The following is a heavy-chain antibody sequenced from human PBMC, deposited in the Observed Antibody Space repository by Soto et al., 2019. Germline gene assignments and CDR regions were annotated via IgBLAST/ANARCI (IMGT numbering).Heavy chain of an antibody. J-gene: IGHJ4*02. CDR3: ATSVLVPAASRWGLGY. CDR2: IYSGGST. V-gene: IGHV3-66*01. D-gene: IGHD2-2*01. Sequence: WGSLRLSCAASGFTISSNYMSWVRQAPGKGLEWVSVIYSGGSTYYADSVKGRLTISRDNSKNTLYLQMNSLRAEDTAVYYCATSVLVPAASRWGLGYWGRGTLVTVSS. CDR1: GFTISSNY.